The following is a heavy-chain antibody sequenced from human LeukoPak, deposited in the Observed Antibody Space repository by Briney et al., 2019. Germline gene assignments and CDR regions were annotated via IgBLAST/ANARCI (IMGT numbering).Heavy chain of an antibody. J-gene: IGHJ1*01. Sequence: GGSLRLSCAASGFTFSSYAMHWVRQAPGKGLEWLAVIWRDGTKEYYADSVKGRFTISKDDSKNTLFLQMNSLRAEDTAVYYCARDDFWTGYLGYFHHWGQGTLVTV. CDR1: GFTFSSYA. CDR2: IWRDGTKE. CDR3: ARDDFWTGYLGYFHH. V-gene: IGHV3-33*08. D-gene: IGHD3/OR15-3a*01.